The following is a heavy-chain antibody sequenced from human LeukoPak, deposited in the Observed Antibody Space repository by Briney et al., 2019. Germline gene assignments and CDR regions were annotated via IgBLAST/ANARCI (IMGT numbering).Heavy chain of an antibody. CDR3: ARPSGRWNDGPDFDY. CDR2: ISAYNGNT. V-gene: IGHV1-18*04. CDR1: GYTFTSYG. D-gene: IGHD1-1*01. J-gene: IGHJ4*02. Sequence: ASEKVSCKASGYTFTSYGISWVRQAPGQGLEWMGLISAYNGNTNYAQKLQGRVTMTTDTSTSTAYMELRSLRSDDTAVYYCARPSGRWNDGPDFDYWGQGTLVTVSS.